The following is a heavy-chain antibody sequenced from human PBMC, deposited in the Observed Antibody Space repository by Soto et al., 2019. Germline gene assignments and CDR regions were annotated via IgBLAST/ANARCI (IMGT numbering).Heavy chain of an antibody. CDR1: GFTFSSYT. CDR2: ISGDGYTT. CDR3: VKDSLHPLARYFYYSSGYYYFVY. D-gene: IGHD3-22*01. J-gene: IGHJ4*02. V-gene: IGHV3-64D*06. Sequence: GGSLRLSCSASGFTFSSYTMHWVRQAPGKGLEYVSGISGDGYTTHYADSVKVRFAISRDNSKNTLYLQMSSLRAEDTAVYYCVKDSLHPLARYFYYSSGYYYFVYCGQGTLVTVPS.